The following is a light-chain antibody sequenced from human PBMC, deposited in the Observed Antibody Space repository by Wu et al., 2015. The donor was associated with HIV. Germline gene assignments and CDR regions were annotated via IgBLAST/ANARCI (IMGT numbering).Light chain of an antibody. J-gene: IGKJ2*01. CDR2: GAS. V-gene: IGKV3-20*01. Sequence: EIVLTQSPGTLSLSPGERATLSCRASQSVTSSYLAWYQQRPGQAPRLLIYGASNRATGIPDRLSGSGSGADFTLTISRLEPEDSAVYYCQQYATSPHTFGQGTKLEIK. CDR1: QSVTSSY. CDR3: QQYATSPHT.